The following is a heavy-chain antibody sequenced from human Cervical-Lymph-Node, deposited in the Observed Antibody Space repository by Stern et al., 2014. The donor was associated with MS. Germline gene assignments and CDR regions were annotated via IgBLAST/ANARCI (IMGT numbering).Heavy chain of an antibody. V-gene: IGHV1-46*01. CDR1: GYTFTDYY. CDR2: SNPSSGHI. CDR3: ARGTGYSYYLDY. D-gene: IGHD3/OR15-3a*01. Sequence: VQLVQSGAEVKKPGASVKVSCKASGYTFTDYYLHWVRQAPGQGLEWMGLSNPSSGHITYAQTFQGSVAITTAPSPPTLYLELRSLRSDDTAFYYCARGTGYSYYLDYWGQGTLVTVSS. J-gene: IGHJ4*02.